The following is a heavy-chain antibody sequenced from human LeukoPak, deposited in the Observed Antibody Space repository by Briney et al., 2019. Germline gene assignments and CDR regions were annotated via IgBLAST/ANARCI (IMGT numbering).Heavy chain of an antibody. V-gene: IGHV1-2*02. D-gene: IGHD5-18*01. J-gene: IGHJ4*02. CDR1: GYTFTSYG. CDR2: INPNSGGT. Sequence: ASVKVSCKASGYTFTSYGISWVRQAPGQGLEWMGWINPNSGGTNYAQKFQGRVTMTRDTSISTAYMELSRLRSDDTAVYYCARGHPTRVNTAMADSYYFDYWGQGTLVTVSS. CDR3: ARGHPTRVNTAMADSYYFDY.